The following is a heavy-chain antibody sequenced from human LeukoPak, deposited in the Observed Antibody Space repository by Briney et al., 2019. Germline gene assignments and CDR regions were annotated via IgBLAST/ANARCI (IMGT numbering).Heavy chain of an antibody. J-gene: IGHJ6*02. CDR2: IRSYGTAE. Sequence: GGSLRLSCAASGFTFSTYGIHWVRQAPGKGLEWVAVIRSYGTAEDYVDYVKGRFTISRDNSKNTLFLQIYSLRAEDTAVYYRAKDRATVTLDYFYWMDVWGQGTPVTVSS. D-gene: IGHD4-17*01. CDR1: GFTFSTYG. V-gene: IGHV3-30*18. CDR3: AKDRATVTLDYFYWMDV.